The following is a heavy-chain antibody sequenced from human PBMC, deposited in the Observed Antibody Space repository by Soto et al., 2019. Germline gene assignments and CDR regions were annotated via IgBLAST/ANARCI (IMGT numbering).Heavy chain of an antibody. J-gene: IGHJ5*02. D-gene: IGHD3-10*01. CDR1: GYTFTSYY. CDR2: INPSGGST. V-gene: IGHV1-46*03. Sequence: ASVKVSCKASGYTFTSYYMHWVRQAPGQGLEWMGIINPSGGSTSYAQKFQGRVTMTRDTSTSTVYMELSSLRSEDTAVYYCARDIGTMVRGVNNWFDPWGQGTLVTVSS. CDR3: ARDIGTMVRGVNNWFDP.